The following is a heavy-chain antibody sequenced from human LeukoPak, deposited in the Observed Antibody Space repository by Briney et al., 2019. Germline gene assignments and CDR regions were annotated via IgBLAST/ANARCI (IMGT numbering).Heavy chain of an antibody. V-gene: IGHV7-4-1*02. Sequence: ASVKVSCKASGYSFTGYYMHWVRQAPGQGLEWMGWINTNTGNPTYAQGFTGRFVFSLDTSVSTAYLQISSLKAEDTAVYYCARDQNYYASSGYYYGGDAFDIWGQGTMVTVSS. CDR1: GYSFTGYY. D-gene: IGHD3-22*01. CDR2: INTNTGNP. J-gene: IGHJ3*02. CDR3: ARDQNYYASSGYYYGGDAFDI.